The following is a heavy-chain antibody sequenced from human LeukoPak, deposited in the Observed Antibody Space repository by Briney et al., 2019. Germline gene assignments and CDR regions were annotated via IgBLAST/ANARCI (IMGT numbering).Heavy chain of an antibody. CDR2: IKQDGSEK. CDR3: ARDPFVELERLFFYLDY. V-gene: IGHV3-7*03. J-gene: IGHJ4*02. CDR1: GSTFSRYW. D-gene: IGHD1-1*01. Sequence: GGSLRLSCAASGSTFSRYWMSSVRQAPGKGLEWVANIKQDGSEKYYVDSVKGRFTISRDNAKNSLYLQMNSLRAEDTAIYYCARDPFVELERLFFYLDYWGQGTLVTVSS.